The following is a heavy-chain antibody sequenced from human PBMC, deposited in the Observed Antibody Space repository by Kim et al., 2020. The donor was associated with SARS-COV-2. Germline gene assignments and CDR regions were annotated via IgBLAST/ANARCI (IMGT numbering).Heavy chain of an antibody. V-gene: IGHV3-33*01. CDR3: AREDYDYVWGSYATPDY. Sequence: GGYLRLSCAASGFTFSSYGMHWVRQAPGKGLEWVAVIWYDGNNKYYADSVKGRFTISRDNSKNTLYLQMNSLRAEDTAVYYCAREDYDYVWGSYATPDYWGQETLVTVSS. CDR1: GFTFSSYG. D-gene: IGHD3-16*01. CDR2: IWYDGNNK. J-gene: IGHJ4*02.